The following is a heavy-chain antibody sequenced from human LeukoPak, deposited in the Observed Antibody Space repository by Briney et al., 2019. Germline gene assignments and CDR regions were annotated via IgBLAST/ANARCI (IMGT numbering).Heavy chain of an antibody. CDR2: IRSKAYGGTT. Sequence: SGGSLRLSCTASGFTFGDYAMSWVRQAPGKGLEWVGFIRSKAYGGTTEYAASVKGRFTISRDDSKSIAYLQMNSLKTEDTAVYYCTTLRPWIQPRWGQGTMVTVSS. V-gene: IGHV3-49*04. CDR3: TTLRPWIQPR. CDR1: GFTFGDYA. D-gene: IGHD5-18*01. J-gene: IGHJ3*01.